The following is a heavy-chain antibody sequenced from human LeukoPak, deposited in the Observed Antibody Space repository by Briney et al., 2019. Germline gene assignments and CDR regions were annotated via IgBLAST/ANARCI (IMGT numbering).Heavy chain of an antibody. V-gene: IGHV3-30*18. CDR2: ISYEGSSK. CDR1: GFTFSSYG. D-gene: IGHD5-12*01. CDR3: AKGLASGYESGAFDI. Sequence: GGSLRLSCAASGFTFSSYGMHWVRQAPGKGLEWVSMISYEGSSKKYEDSAKGRFTISRDNSKNMLDLQMNSLRSEDTAVYYCAKGLASGYESGAFDIWGQGTMVTVSS. J-gene: IGHJ3*02.